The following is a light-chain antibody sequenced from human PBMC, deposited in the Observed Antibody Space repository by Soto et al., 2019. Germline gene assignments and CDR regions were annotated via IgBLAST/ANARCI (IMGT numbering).Light chain of an antibody. CDR2: YDD. Sequence: QSALTQPPSVSEAPRQRVTISCSGSSSNIGNNAVNWYQQLPGKAPKLLIYYDDLLPSGVSDRFSGSKSGTSASLAISGLQSEDEADYYCAAWDDSLNGFYVFGTGTKVIV. CDR3: AAWDDSLNGFYV. V-gene: IGLV1-36*01. J-gene: IGLJ1*01. CDR1: SSNIGNNA.